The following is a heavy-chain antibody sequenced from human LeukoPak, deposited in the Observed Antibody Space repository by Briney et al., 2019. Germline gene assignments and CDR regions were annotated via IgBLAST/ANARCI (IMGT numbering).Heavy chain of an antibody. J-gene: IGHJ5*02. D-gene: IGHD6-13*01. CDR3: ASKQA. CDR2: IYSGGTT. V-gene: IGHV3-53*05. CDR1: GFTVSTTY. Sequence: GGSLRLSCVASGFTVSTTYMGWVRQAPGKGLEWVSVIYSGGTTYYADSVKGRFTFSRDNSKNTLYLQMNSLRAEDTAVYYCASKQAWGQGTLVTVSS.